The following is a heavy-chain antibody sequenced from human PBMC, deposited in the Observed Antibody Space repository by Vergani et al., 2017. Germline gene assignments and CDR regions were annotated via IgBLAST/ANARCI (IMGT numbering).Heavy chain of an antibody. CDR2: ISWDGGST. J-gene: IGHJ4*02. Sequence: EVQLVESGGVVVQPGGSLRLSCAASGFTFDDYAMHWVRQVPGKGLEWVSLISWDGGSTYYADSVKGRFSISRDNSKNSLYLQMNSLRAEDTALYYCAKDDSRFGELPFFDYWGQGTLVTVSS. CDR1: GFTFDDYA. D-gene: IGHD3-10*01. CDR3: AKDDSRFGELPFFDY. V-gene: IGHV3-43D*03.